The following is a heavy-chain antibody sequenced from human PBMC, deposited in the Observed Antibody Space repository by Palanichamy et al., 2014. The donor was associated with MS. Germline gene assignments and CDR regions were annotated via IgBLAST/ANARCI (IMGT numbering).Heavy chain of an antibody. CDR2: VSASDTST. J-gene: IGHJ4*02. D-gene: IGHD3-22*01. CDR1: GFIFSGYT. Sequence: EVQLVESGGRAWYSLGGPLRLSCAASGFIFSGYTMSWVRQAPGKGLAWVSAVSASDTSTYYVDSVKGRFTISRDNSKNTLYLQMNSLRAEDTAVYYCAKDIVDTSGYYYLFGGLGTLVTVSS. CDR3: AKDIVDTSGYYYLF. V-gene: IGHV3-23*04.